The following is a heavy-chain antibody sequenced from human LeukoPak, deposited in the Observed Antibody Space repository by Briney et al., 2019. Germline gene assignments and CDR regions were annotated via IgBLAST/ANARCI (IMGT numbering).Heavy chain of an antibody. J-gene: IGHJ4*02. CDR2: TSRSSTTI. D-gene: IGHD2-2*01. CDR3: ARGVRLYANYFDY. Sequence: GGSLRLSCAASGFIFSRDSMNWVRQAPGKGLEWISYTSRSSTTIYYADSVKGRFTISRDNAKNSLYLQMNSLRAEDTAVYYCARGVRLYANYFDYWGQGTLVTVSS. CDR1: GFIFSRDS. V-gene: IGHV3-48*01.